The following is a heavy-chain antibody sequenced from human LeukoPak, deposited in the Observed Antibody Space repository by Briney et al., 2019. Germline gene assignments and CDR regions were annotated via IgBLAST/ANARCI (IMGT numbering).Heavy chain of an antibody. V-gene: IGHV4-30-2*01. Sequence: TPSETLSLTCAVSGGSISSGGYPWSWIRQPPGKGLEWIGYIYHSGSTYYNPSLKSRVTISVDRSKNQFSLKLSSVTAADTAVYYCARQPRGPYDFWSGYYFDYWGQGTLVTVSS. J-gene: IGHJ4*02. D-gene: IGHD3-3*01. CDR3: ARQPRGPYDFWSGYYFDY. CDR1: GGSISSGGYP. CDR2: IYHSGST.